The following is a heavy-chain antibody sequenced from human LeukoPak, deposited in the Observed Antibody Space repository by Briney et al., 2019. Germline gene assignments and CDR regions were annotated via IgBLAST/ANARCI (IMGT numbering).Heavy chain of an antibody. CDR3: ARDRGGGSYNYYYYMDV. V-gene: IGHV4-59*01. J-gene: IGHJ6*03. CDR2: IYYSGST. D-gene: IGHD1-26*01. Sequence: SDTLSLTCTVSGGSISSYYLSWIRQPPGKGLEWIGYIYYSGSTNYNTSLKSRVTISVDTSKNQFSLKLSSVTAADTAVYYCARDRGGGSYNYYYYMDVGGKGTTVTVSS. CDR1: GGSISSYY.